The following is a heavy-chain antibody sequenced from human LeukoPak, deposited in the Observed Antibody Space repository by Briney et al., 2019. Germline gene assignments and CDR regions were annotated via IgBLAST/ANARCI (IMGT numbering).Heavy chain of an antibody. V-gene: IGHV4-38-2*02. CDR3: ARDKYYYDSSGYHRLDY. Sequence: SETLSLSCTVSGYSISNGYYWGWIRQPPGKGLEWIGSIYHSGSIYYNPSLKSRVNISVDTSKNQLSLKLSSVTAADTAVYYCARDKYYYDSSGYHRLDYWGQGTLVTVSS. D-gene: IGHD3-22*01. CDR2: IYHSGSI. CDR1: GYSISNGYY. J-gene: IGHJ4*02.